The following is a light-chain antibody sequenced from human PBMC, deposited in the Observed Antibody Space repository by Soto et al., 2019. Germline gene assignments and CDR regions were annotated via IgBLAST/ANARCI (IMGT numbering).Light chain of an antibody. CDR2: DAS. CDR1: QTVRNNY. J-gene: IGKJ4*01. CDR3: QQSSSYPLP. V-gene: IGKV3-20*01. Sequence: QSAGALSLSKGERATLSCRASQTVRNNYLAWYQQKPGQAPRLLIYDASSRATGIPDRFSGGGSGTDFTLTISRLQPEDFAVYYCQQSSSYPLPFGGGTKA.